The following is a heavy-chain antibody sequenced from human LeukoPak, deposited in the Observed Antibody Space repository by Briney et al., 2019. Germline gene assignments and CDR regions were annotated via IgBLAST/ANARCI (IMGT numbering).Heavy chain of an antibody. D-gene: IGHD5-24*01. V-gene: IGHV4-59*11. J-gene: IGHJ4*02. CDR3: VRLGDGYPYYFDY. CDR2: IHYGGNT. CDR1: GGSMSNHY. Sequence: PSGTLSLTCTVSGGSMSNHYWSWIRQPPGKGLEWIGYIHYGGNTDYNPSLKSRLTISVDTSKNQFSLKLSSVTAADTAVYYCVRLGDGYPYYFDYWGQGTQVTVSS.